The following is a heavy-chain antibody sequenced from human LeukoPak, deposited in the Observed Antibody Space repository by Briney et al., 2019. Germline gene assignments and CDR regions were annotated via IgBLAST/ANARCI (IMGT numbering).Heavy chain of an antibody. D-gene: IGHD1-1*01. CDR1: GYTFSNYG. CDR3: ARGNDTVVDL. V-gene: IGHV1-18*01. CDR2: ITAYNGNR. Sequence: ASVKVSCKPSGYTFSNYGISWVRQAPGQGLEWMGWITAYNGNRLYAQRFQGRITLTTDTSTSTSYMELRSLEYEDTAIYYCARGNDTVVDLWGQGTLVTVSS. J-gene: IGHJ4*01.